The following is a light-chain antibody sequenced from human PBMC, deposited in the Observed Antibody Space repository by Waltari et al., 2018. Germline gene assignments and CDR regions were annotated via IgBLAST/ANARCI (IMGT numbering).Light chain of an antibody. CDR2: KDN. CDR3: QSAYNSSTYV. CDR1: AFPNHS. J-gene: IGLJ1*01. Sequence: SNELTQPPSVSVSPGTTARTNCSCAAFPNHSAYWYQQRPGQAPVLVIYKDNERPSGIPERFSGSSSGTTVTLTISGVQADDEADYYCQSAYNSSTYVFGTGTKVTVL. V-gene: IGLV3-25*03.